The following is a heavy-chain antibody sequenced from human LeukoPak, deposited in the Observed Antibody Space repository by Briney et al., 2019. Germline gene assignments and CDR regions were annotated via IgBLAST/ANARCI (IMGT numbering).Heavy chain of an antibody. D-gene: IGHD6-19*01. J-gene: IGHJ6*02. CDR3: VRARGWSGDYYGMDV. V-gene: IGHV6-1*01. CDR1: GDSVSSNSVA. CDR2: TYYKSKWYS. Sequence: PSQTLSLTCAISGDSVSSNSVAWHWIRQSPSRGLEWLGRTYYKSKWYSDYAVSVKSRITINPDTSKNQFSLQLNSVTPEDTAVYYCVRARGWSGDYYGMDVWGQGTAVTVSS.